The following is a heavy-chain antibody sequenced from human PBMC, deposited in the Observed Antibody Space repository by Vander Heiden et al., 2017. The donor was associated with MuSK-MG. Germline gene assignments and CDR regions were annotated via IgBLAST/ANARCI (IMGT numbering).Heavy chain of an antibody. CDR2: IYPGDSDT. CDR3: ARVRGWLRFEGGWFDP. V-gene: IGHV5-51*01. J-gene: IGHJ5*02. CDR1: GYSFTSYW. D-gene: IGHD5-12*01. Sequence: EVQLVQSGAEVKKPGESLKISCTGSGYSFTSYWIGWVRQMPGKGLEWMGIIYPGDSDTRYSPSFQGQVTISADKSISTAYLQWSSLKASDTAMYYCARVRGWLRFEGGWFDPWGQGTLVTVSS.